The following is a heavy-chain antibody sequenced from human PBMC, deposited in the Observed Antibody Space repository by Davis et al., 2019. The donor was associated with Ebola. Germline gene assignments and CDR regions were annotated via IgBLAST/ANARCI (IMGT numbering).Heavy chain of an antibody. V-gene: IGHV3-11*04. J-gene: IGHJ6*03. CDR3: ARMEIRFLEWLPDYMDV. Sequence: GESLKISCAASGFTFSDYYMSWIRQAPGKGLEWVSYISSSGNTIYYADSVKGRFTISRDNAKNSLYLQMNSLRAEDTAVYYCARMEIRFLEWLPDYMDVWGKGTTVTVSS. D-gene: IGHD3-3*01. CDR2: ISSSGNTI. CDR1: GFTFSDYY.